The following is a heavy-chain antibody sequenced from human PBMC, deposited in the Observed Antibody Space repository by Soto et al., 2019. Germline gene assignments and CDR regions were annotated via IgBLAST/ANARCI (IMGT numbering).Heavy chain of an antibody. CDR2: ISSSSSYI. V-gene: IGHV3-21*01. J-gene: IGHJ6*02. D-gene: IGHD2-2*02. CDR1: GFTFSSYS. Sequence: GGSLRLSCAASGFTFSSYSMNWVRQAPGKGLEWVSSISSSSSYIYYADSVKGRFTISRDNAKNSLYLQMNSLRAEDTAVYYCARRLVPAAIPIYYYYYGMDVWAQGTTVTVSS. CDR3: ARRLVPAAIPIYYYYYGMDV.